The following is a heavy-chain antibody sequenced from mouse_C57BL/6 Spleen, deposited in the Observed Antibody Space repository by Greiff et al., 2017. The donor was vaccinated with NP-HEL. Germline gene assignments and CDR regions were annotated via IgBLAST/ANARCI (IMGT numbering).Heavy chain of an antibody. CDR2: ISSGSSTI. CDR3: ARCNYDGSDYYAMDY. D-gene: IGHD1-1*01. CDR1: GFTFSDYG. J-gene: IGHJ4*01. Sequence: VQLKQSGGGLVKPGGSLKLSCAASGFTFSDYGMHWVRQAPEKGLEWVAYISSGSSTIYYADTVKGRFTISRDNAKNTLFLQMTSLRSEDTAMYYCARCNYDGSDYYAMDYWGQGTSVTVSS. V-gene: IGHV5-17*01.